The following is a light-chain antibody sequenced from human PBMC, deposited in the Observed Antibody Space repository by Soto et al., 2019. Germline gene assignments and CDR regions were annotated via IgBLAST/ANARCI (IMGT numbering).Light chain of an antibody. J-gene: IGKJ5*01. CDR1: QSVDSSY. Sequence: EIVLTQTPGNLSLSPGERAALSCRASQSVDSSYLTWYQQKPGQAPRPLIYDASTRATGIPDRFSGSGSGTDFTLTISRMEPEDFAVYYCQQYARSPNTFGQGTRLEIK. CDR2: DAS. CDR3: QQYARSPNT. V-gene: IGKV3-20*01.